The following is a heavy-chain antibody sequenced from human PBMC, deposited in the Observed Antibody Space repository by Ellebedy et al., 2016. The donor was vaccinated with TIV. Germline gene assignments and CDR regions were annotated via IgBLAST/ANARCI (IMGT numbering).Heavy chain of an antibody. CDR1: GYTFTSYY. D-gene: IGHD4-17*01. CDR3: ARAPYGYYYGMDV. J-gene: IGHJ6*02. Sequence: SVKVSCXASGYTFTSYYMHWVRQAPGQGLEWMGGIIPIFGTANYAQKFQGRVTITADESTSTAYMELSSLRSEDTAVYYCARAPYGYYYGMDVWGQGTTVTVSS. V-gene: IGHV1-69*13. CDR2: IIPIFGTA.